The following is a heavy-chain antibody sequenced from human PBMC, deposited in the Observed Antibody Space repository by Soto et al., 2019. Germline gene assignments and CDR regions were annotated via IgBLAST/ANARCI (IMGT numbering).Heavy chain of an antibody. CDR1: GFTFSGSA. CDR2: IRTKANDYAT. CDR3: TPTVTLRGFDY. J-gene: IGHJ4*02. V-gene: IGHV3-73*02. Sequence: EVQLVESGGGLVQPGGSLKLSCAASGFTFSGSAMHWVRQTSGKGLEWVGRIRTKANDYATVYSASVKGRFTISRDDSTNTAYLQMSSLRPEDTALYYCTPTVTLRGFDYWGQGTLVTVSS. D-gene: IGHD4-17*01.